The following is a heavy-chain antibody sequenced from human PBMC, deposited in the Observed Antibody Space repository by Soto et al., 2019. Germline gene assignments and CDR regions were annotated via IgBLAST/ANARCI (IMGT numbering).Heavy chain of an antibody. J-gene: IGHJ4*02. V-gene: IGHV3-30*02. CDR1: GFTFSSYG. Sequence: GGSLRLSCAASGFTFSSYGMHWVRQAPGKGLEWVAVIWYDGSNKYYADSVKGRFTISRDNSKNTLYLQMNSLRAEDTAVYYCAKDPGYSSGTFDYWGQGTLVTVSS. CDR3: AKDPGYSSGTFDY. D-gene: IGHD6-19*01. CDR2: IWYDGSNK.